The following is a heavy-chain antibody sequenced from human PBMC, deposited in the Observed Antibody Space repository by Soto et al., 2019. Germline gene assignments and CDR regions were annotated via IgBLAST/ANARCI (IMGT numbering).Heavy chain of an antibody. CDR1: GFTFSSYW. J-gene: IGHJ3*02. Sequence: EVQLVESGGGLVQPGGSLRLSCAASGFTFSSYWMHWVRQAPGKGLVWVSRVNSDVSSTNYADSVQGRFTISRDNAKDTLYLQMNSLRAEDKAVYYCAREGNYGNHHDGFDIWGQGTMVTVSS. V-gene: IGHV3-74*01. CDR2: VNSDVSST. CDR3: AREGNYGNHHDGFDI. D-gene: IGHD1-7*01.